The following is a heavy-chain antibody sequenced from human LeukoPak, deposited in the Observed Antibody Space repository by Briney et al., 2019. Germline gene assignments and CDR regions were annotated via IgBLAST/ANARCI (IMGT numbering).Heavy chain of an antibody. Sequence: ASVKVSCKASGYTFTSYGISWVRQAPGQGLEWMGWINAGNGNTKYSQKFQGRVTITRDTSASTAYMELSSLRSEDTAVYYCARAAAGTRYFQHWGQGTLVTVSS. D-gene: IGHD6-13*01. CDR1: GYTFTSYG. CDR3: ARAAAGTRYFQH. J-gene: IGHJ1*01. V-gene: IGHV1-18*01. CDR2: INAGNGNT.